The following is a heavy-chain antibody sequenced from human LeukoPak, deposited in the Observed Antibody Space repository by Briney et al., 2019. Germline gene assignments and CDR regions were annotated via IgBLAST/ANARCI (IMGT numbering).Heavy chain of an antibody. D-gene: IGHD4-17*01. V-gene: IGHV4-59*01. Sequence: SETLSLTCTVSGGSISSYYRSWIRQPPGKGLEWIGYIYYSGSTNYNPSLKSRVTISVDTSKNQFSLKLSSVTAADTAVYYCARDGDYGDFDYWGQGTLVTVSS. J-gene: IGHJ4*02. CDR3: ARDGDYGDFDY. CDR1: GGSISSYY. CDR2: IYYSGST.